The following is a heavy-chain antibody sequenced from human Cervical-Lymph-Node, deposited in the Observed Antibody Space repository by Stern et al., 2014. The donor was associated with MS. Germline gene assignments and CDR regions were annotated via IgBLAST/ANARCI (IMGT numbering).Heavy chain of an antibody. CDR2: IWYDASKK. D-gene: IGHD3-10*01. V-gene: IGHV3-33*01. CDR1: GFTFSSYG. Sequence: VQLVESGGDVVQPGRSLRLSCAASGFTFSSYGMHWVRQAPGKGLEWGAVIWYDASKKYHADSVMGRFTISRDNSKNTLYLQMNSLRAEDTAIYYCARDQKTVRGEMINLDYWGQGTLVTVSS. CDR3: ARDQKTVRGEMINLDY. J-gene: IGHJ4*02.